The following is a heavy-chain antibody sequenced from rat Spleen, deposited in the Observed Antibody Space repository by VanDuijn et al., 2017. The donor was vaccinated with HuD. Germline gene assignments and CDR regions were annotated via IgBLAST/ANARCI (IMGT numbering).Heavy chain of an antibody. J-gene: IGHJ1*01. CDR1: GFTFSDYY. Sequence: EVQLVESDGGLVQPGKSLKLSCAASGFTFSDYYMAWVRQAPTKGLEWVATISSDGGRNFYRDSVKGRFTISRDNAKSALYLQMDSLMSEDTTTYYCARGNSGYYWYFDFWGPGTMVTVSS. CDR2: ISSDGGRN. V-gene: IGHV5-29*01. D-gene: IGHD4-3*01. CDR3: ARGNSGYYWYFDF.